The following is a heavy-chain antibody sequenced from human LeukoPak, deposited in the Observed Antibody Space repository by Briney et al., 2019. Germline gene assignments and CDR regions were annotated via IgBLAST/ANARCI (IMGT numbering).Heavy chain of an antibody. CDR1: GYXFTDYH. D-gene: IGHD6-19*01. CDR2: INTKTGGT. V-gene: IGHV1-2*02. CDR3: ARDRPGYSSYFDP. Sequence: ASVKVSCKASGYXFTDYHIHWVRQAPGQGLEWMGWINTKTGGTNYAKTFQGRVTLTRDTSISTVYMEMSSLRSDDTAVYYCARDRPGYSSYFDPWGQGTLVTVSS. J-gene: IGHJ5*02.